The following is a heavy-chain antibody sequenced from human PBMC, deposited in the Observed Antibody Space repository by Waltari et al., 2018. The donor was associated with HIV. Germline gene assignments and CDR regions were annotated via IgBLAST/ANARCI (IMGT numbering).Heavy chain of an antibody. CDR3: ARRGNYRAAEYNYFGP. CDR2: IQYGGNT. Sequence: QLQLQESGPGVVKPLETLSLTCTVSVGCFRSRDYHWDWIRQSPGKGLEWIGNIQYGGNTIYNPSLESRVSMSIDTSRGQFSLTLKDVTAADTAVYFCARRGNYRAAEYNYFGPWGQGIQVIVSS. J-gene: IGHJ5*02. V-gene: IGHV4-39*01. D-gene: IGHD1-7*01. CDR1: VGCFRSRDYH.